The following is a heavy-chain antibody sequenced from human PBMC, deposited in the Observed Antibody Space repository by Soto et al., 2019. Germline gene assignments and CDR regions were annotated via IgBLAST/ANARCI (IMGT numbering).Heavy chain of an antibody. CDR1: GVTFSNYA. V-gene: IGHV3-23*01. D-gene: IGHD3-10*01. Sequence: EVQFLESGGGLVQPGGSLRLSCAASGVTFSNYAMNWVRQAPGKGLEWVSGISHSGSSTYYADSVKGRFTISRDNSKNTLFLQMNILTAEDTAVYYCAKGSWVHHGSEGGTWLDPWGQGTLVTVSS. CDR3: AKGSWVHHGSEGGTWLDP. J-gene: IGHJ5*02. CDR2: ISHSGSST.